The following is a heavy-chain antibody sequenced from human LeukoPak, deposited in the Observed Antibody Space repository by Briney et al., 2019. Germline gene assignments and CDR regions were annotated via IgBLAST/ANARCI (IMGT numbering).Heavy chain of an antibody. CDR3: ARVVRLLLDY. V-gene: IGHV4-4*07. CDR1: GASISGYF. Sequence: SETLSLTCTVSGASISGYFWSWVRQPAGKGLEWIGRIYSSGTNNYNPSLKSRVTLSLGTSKNHFSLNLTSVTAADTAVYYCARVVRLLLDYWGQGTLVTVSS. D-gene: IGHD2-2*01. CDR2: IYSSGTN. J-gene: IGHJ4*02.